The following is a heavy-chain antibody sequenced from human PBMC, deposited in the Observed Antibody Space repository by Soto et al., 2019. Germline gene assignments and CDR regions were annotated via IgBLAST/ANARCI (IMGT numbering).Heavy chain of an antibody. V-gene: IGHV4-4*07. J-gene: IGHJ4*02. CDR2: VHATDGT. Sequence: QVQLQESGPGLVKPSETLSLTCTVSGGSISAYYWSWIRQPAGKGMEWVGRVHATDGTNYNPSLKSRVTMSIDTSKNHFSLNLGSLTAADTAVYYCARALSSAAGLYFDYWGQGILVTVSS. CDR3: ARALSSAAGLYFDY. D-gene: IGHD6-13*01. CDR1: GGSISAYY.